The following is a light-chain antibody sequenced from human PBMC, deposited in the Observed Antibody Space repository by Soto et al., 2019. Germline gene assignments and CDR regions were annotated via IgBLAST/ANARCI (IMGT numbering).Light chain of an antibody. CDR1: GGDIGAYNY. J-gene: IGLJ3*02. V-gene: IGLV2-14*01. Sequence: QSALTQPASVSGSPGQSITISCAGTGGDIGAYNYVSWYQQHPGKAPKLMIYEVIRRPSGISTRFSGSKSGNTASLTISTLQAEDEADCYCRSYTTSSTVVFGGGTQL. CDR2: EVI. CDR3: RSYTTSSTVV.